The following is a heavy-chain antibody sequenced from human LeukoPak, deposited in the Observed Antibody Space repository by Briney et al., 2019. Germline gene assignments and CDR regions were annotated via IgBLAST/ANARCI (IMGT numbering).Heavy chain of an antibody. J-gene: IGHJ4*02. Sequence: TSETLSLTCAVYGGSFSGYYWSWIRQPPGKGLEWIGEINHSGSTNYNPSLKSRVTISVDTSKNQFSLKLSSVTAADTAVYYCARGGMTIFGVVMGRAFDYWGQGTLVTVSS. CDR3: ARGGMTIFGVVMGRAFDY. CDR1: GGSFSGYY. D-gene: IGHD3-3*01. CDR2: INHSGST. V-gene: IGHV4-34*01.